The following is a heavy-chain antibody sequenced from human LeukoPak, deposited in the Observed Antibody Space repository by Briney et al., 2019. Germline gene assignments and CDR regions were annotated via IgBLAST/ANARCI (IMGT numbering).Heavy chain of an antibody. V-gene: IGHV3-30-3*01. J-gene: IGHJ3*02. CDR3: AVENDAFDI. Sequence: GGSLRLSCAASGFTFSSYAMHWVRKAPGKGLEWVAVISYDGSNKYYADSVKGRFTISRDNSKNTLYLQMNSLRAEDTAVYYCAVENDAFDIWGQGTMVTVSS. CDR1: GFTFSSYA. CDR2: ISYDGSNK.